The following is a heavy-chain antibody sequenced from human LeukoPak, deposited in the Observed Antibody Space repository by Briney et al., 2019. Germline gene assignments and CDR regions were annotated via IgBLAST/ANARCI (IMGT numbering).Heavy chain of an antibody. V-gene: IGHV3-48*01. CDR1: GFTFSSYS. CDR3: TRVEYGDYTGDY. CDR2: ITSSSGAI. J-gene: IGHJ4*02. Sequence: PGGSLRLSCAASGFTFSSYSMNWVRHAPAKGLEWVSYITSSSGAIYYADSVKGRLTISRDNAKNTLHLQMKGLRAEDTGVYYCTRVEYGDYTGDYWGQGTLVTVSS. D-gene: IGHD4-17*01.